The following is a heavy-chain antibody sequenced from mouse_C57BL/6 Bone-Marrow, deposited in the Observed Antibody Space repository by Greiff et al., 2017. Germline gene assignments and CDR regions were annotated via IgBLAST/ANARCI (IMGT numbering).Heavy chain of an antibody. CDR1: GYTFTSYG. Sequence: QVQLKESGAELARPGASVKLSCKASGYTFTSYGISWVKQRTGQGLEWIGEIYPRSGNTYYNEKFKGKATLTADKSSSTAYMELRSLTSEDSAVYFCAILYDGYSAWFAYWGQGTLVTVSA. D-gene: IGHD2-3*01. CDR2: IYPRSGNT. J-gene: IGHJ3*01. V-gene: IGHV1-81*01. CDR3: AILYDGYSAWFAY.